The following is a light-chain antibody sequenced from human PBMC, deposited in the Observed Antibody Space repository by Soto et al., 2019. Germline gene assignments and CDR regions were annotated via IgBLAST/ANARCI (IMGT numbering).Light chain of an antibody. Sequence: QSALTQPASVSGSPGQSISISCTGSSSDVGVHNFVSWYQHQPGKAPKVLIYGVTNRPSGVSHRFSGSKSGNTASLTISGLQAEDEADYYRCSYSPANAGVFGGGTKLTVL. J-gene: IGLJ3*02. CDR2: GVT. CDR3: CSYSPANAGV. CDR1: SSDVGVHNF. V-gene: IGLV2-14*03.